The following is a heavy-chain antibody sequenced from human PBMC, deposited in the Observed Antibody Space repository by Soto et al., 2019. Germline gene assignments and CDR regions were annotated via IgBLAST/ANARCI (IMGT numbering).Heavy chain of an antibody. D-gene: IGHD6-19*01. J-gene: IGHJ4*02. CDR3: ARDASAVLSLDY. CDR2: FNPNSGDT. V-gene: IGHV1-2*02. CDR1: GYIFTGYS. Sequence: QVQLVQSGAEVKKPGASVKVSCKASGYIFTGYSMHWVRQAPGQGLEWMGWFNPNSGDTIYAQKFQGRVSLTRDTSISTAYMELSSLRSDDTALYYCARDASAVLSLDYWGQGTLVTVSS.